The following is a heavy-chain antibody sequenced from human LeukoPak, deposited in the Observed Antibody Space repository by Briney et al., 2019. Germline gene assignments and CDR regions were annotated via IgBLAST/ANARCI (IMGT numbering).Heavy chain of an antibody. CDR1: GGSFSGYY. V-gene: IGHV4-34*01. CDR3: ARRIIRGWYHY. CDR2: INHSGST. J-gene: IGHJ4*02. D-gene: IGHD6-19*01. Sequence: KPSETLTLTCAVYGGSFSGYYLSWIRQPPGKGLEWIGEINHSGSTNYNPSLKSRVTISVDTSKNQLSLKLSSLTAADTAVYYCARRIIRGWYHYWGQGTLVTVSS.